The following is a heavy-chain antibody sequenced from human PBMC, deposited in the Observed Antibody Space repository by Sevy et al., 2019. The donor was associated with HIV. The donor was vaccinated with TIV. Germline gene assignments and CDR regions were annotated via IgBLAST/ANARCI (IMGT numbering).Heavy chain of an antibody. CDR1: GFTFSGST. V-gene: IGHV3-73*01. CDR2: IRYKANTYAT. CDR3: TRQVVAVAGDCFDY. Sequence: GGSLRLSCAASGFTFSGSTMHWVRQASGKGLEWVGRIRYKANTYATAYAASVKGRFTMSREDSKNTAYLQMNSLKTEDSAVYYGTRQVVAVAGDCFDYWGQGTLVTVSS. J-gene: IGHJ4*02. D-gene: IGHD6-19*01.